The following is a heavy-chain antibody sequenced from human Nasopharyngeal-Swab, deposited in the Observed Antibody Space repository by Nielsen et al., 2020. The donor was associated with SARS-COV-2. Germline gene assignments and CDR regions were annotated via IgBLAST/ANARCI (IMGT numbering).Heavy chain of an antibody. CDR2: IKQDGSEK. CDR1: GFTFSSYW. V-gene: IGHV3-7*01. CDR3: ARDRDRSSWYGYFQH. D-gene: IGHD6-13*01. Sequence: GGSLRLSCAASGFTFSSYWMNWVRQAPGKGLEWVANIKQDGSEKPYVDSVRGRFTISRDNSKNTLYLQMNSLRAEDTAVYYCARDRDRSSWYGYFQHWGQGTLVTVSS. J-gene: IGHJ1*01.